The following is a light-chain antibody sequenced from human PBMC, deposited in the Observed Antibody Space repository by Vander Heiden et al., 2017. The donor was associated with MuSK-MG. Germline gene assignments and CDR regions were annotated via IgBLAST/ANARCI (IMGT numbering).Light chain of an antibody. V-gene: IGLV3-21*02. Sequence: SSVLTQPPSLSVAQGQTARITCGGDNIGSKSVHWYLQKPGQAPVLVVYDDSDRPAGIPERFSGYKSENTATLTISGVEAGDEADYYCQVGDSRSQFVFGIGTRVTVL. J-gene: IGLJ1*01. CDR2: DDS. CDR1: NIGSKS. CDR3: QVGDSRSQFV.